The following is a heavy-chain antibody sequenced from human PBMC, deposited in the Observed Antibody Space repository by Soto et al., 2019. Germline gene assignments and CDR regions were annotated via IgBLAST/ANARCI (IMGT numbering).Heavy chain of an antibody. CDR3: AGADSSGMDV. CDR2: MNPNSGNT. CDR1: GYTFTSYD. V-gene: IGHV1-8*01. Sequence: QVQLVQSGAEVKKPGASVKVSCKASGYTFTSYDINWVRQATGQGLEWMGWMNPNSGNTGYAQKLQGRVTMTRNTSISTAYVERSSLGSEVTAGNYGAGADSSGMDVWGRGTTVPVSS. J-gene: IGHJ6*02.